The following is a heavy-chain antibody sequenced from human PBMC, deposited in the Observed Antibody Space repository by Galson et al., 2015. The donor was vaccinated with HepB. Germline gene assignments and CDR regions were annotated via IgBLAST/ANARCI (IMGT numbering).Heavy chain of an antibody. CDR2: ISSSGSYI. D-gene: IGHD3-10*01. J-gene: IGHJ4*02. CDR1: GFNFSLYS. Sequence: SLRLSCAASGFNFSLYSMNWVRQAPGKGLEWVSSISSSGSYIYYGDSVKGRCTVSRDSAKTSVYLQMNSLRGDDPAVYYCARALPSGIRGGRVFDHWGQGTLVTVSS. V-gene: IGHV3-21*01. CDR3: ARALPSGIRGGRVFDH.